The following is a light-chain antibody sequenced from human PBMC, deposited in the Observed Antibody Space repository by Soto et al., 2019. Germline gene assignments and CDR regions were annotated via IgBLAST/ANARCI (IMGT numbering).Light chain of an antibody. Sequence: EVVLTQSPGTLSLSPGEGATLSCRSSQDVGTNYLAWYQQKPGQAPRLLIFGASSRSSRVPGRFSGSGSGTDFTLTISSLEPEDSAVYYCQQFINSPYMYIFGQGTKLEI. V-gene: IGKV3-20*01. J-gene: IGKJ2*01. CDR2: GAS. CDR3: QQFINSPYMYI. CDR1: QDVGTNY.